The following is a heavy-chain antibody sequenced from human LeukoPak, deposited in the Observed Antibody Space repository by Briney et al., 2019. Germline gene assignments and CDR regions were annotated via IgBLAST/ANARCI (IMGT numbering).Heavy chain of an antibody. D-gene: IGHD3-22*01. CDR1: GGTFSSYA. Sequence: SVKVSCKASGGTFSSYAISWVRQAPGQGLEWMGGIIPIFGTANYAQKFQGRVTITADESTSTAYMELSSLRSEDTAVYYCATGILNYDRRGYYSNEAFEIWGQGTMVAVSS. V-gene: IGHV1-69*13. CDR3: ATGILNYDRRGYYSNEAFEI. J-gene: IGHJ3*02. CDR2: IIPIFGTA.